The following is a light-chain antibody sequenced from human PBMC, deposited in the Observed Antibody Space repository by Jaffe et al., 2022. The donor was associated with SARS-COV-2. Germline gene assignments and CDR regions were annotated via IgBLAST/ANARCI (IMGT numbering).Light chain of an antibody. CDR1: ALPKKY. V-gene: IGLV3-10*01. CDR2: EDS. Sequence: SYELTQPPSVSVSPRQTARITCSGDALPKKYAYWYQQKSGQAPVLVIYEDSKRPSGIPERFSGSSSGTMATLTISEAQVEDEADYYCYSTDISGNHIWLFGGGTKLTVL. CDR3: YSTDISGNHIWL. J-gene: IGLJ3*02.